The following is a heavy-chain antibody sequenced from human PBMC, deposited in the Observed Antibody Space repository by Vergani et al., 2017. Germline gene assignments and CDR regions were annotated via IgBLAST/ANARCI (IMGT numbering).Heavy chain of an antibody. D-gene: IGHD1-26*01. CDR3: ARDGGSYWGYYYYYGMDV. V-gene: IGHV3-33*01. Sequence: QVQLVESGGGVVQPGRSLRLSCAAFGFTFSSYGMHWVRQAPGKGLEWVAVIWYDGSNKYYADSVKGRFTISRDNSKNTLYLQMNSLRAEDTAVYYCARDGGSYWGYYYYYGMDVWGQGTTVTVSS. J-gene: IGHJ6*02. CDR2: IWYDGSNK. CDR1: GFTFSSYG.